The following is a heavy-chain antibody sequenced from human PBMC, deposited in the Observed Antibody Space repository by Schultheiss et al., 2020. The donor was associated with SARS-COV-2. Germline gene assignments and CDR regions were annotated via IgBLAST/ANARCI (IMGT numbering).Heavy chain of an antibody. J-gene: IGHJ4*02. CDR1: GFTFSSYA. CDR3: ARDTSEEYGDHDNLPDY. Sequence: GGSLRLSCAASGFTFSSYAMHWVRQAPGKGLEWVAVISYDGSNKYYADSVKGRFTISRDNSKNTLYLQMNSLRAEDTAVYYCARDTSEEYGDHDNLPDYWGQGTLVTVSS. V-gene: IGHV3-30*04. CDR2: ISYDGSNK. D-gene: IGHD4-17*01.